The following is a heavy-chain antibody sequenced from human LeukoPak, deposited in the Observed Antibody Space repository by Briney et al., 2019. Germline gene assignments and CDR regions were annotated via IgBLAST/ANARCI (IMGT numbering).Heavy chain of an antibody. CDR3: ARGRGLVGTSPLGY. Sequence: PSETLSLTCAVYGGSFSGYYWSWIRQPPGKGLEWIGEINHSGSTNYNPSLKSRVTISVDTSKNQFSLKLSSVTAADTAVYYCARGRGLVGTSPLGYWGQGTLVTVSS. D-gene: IGHD2-2*01. CDR2: INHSGST. CDR1: GGSFSGYY. V-gene: IGHV4-34*01. J-gene: IGHJ4*02.